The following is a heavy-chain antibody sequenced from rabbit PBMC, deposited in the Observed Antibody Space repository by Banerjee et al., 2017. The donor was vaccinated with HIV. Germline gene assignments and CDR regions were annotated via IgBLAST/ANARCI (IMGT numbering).Heavy chain of an antibody. J-gene: IGHJ4*01. V-gene: IGHV1S40*01. CDR2: FATISSNT. CDR3: ARLIYDDYGDYFNL. D-gene: IGHD2-1*01. Sequence: QSLEESGGDLVKPGASLTLTCTASGFTLSSYWMCWVRQAPGKGLEWIACFATISSNTYYASWAKGRFTISKASSTTVTLQMTSLTAADTATYFCARLIYDDYGDYFNLWGQGTLVTVS. CDR1: GFTLSSYW.